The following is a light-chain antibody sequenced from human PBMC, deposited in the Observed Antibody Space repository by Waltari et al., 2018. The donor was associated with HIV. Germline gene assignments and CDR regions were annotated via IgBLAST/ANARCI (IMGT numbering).Light chain of an antibody. CDR3: SSYTTRNTRV. Sequence: QSVLTQPASVSGSPGQSITISCTGTTSDVGDYNYVSCDQQHPGKAPKFMLYEVSKRPAGFSMRVSGSKSGNTASLTISGLQTEDEADYYCSSYTTRNTRVFGTGTKVTVL. V-gene: IGLV2-14*01. CDR1: TSDVGDYNY. J-gene: IGLJ1*01. CDR2: EVS.